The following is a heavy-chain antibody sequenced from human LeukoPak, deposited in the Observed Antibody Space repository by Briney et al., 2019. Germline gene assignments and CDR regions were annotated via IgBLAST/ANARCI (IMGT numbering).Heavy chain of an antibody. CDR3: ARDDYGDYVKVN. V-gene: IGHV4-30-4*01. CDR1: GGSMSSGDYF. CDR2: ISYSGST. Sequence: SETLSLTCTVSGGSMSSGDYFWSWIRQPPGKGLEWIGHISYSGSTYYNPSLKSRVSISVDTSENQFSLKLRTVNAADTAVYYCARDDYGDYVKVNWGQGTLVIVSS. J-gene: IGHJ4*02. D-gene: IGHD4-17*01.